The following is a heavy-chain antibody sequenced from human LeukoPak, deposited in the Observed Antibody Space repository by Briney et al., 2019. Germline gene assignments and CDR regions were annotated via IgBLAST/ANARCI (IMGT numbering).Heavy chain of an antibody. CDR2: ISGSGGST. J-gene: IGHJ4*02. D-gene: IGHD3-9*01. CDR1: GFTFSSYA. CDR3: AKELHYYDILTGPFDY. Sequence: PGGSLRLSCAASGFTFSSYAMSWVRQAPGKGLEWVSAISGSGGSTYYADSVKGRFTISRDNSKNTLYLQMNSLRAEDTAVYYCAKELHYYDILTGPFDYWGQGTLVTVSS. V-gene: IGHV3-23*01.